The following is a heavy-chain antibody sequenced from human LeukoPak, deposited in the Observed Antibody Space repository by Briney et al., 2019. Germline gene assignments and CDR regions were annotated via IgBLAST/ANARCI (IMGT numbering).Heavy chain of an antibody. Sequence: PGGSLRLSCAVSGFPFSIYEMNWVRQAPGEGLEWVSNIGSSGTTIYYADSVKGRLSISRDNAKSSLYLQMNSLRVEDTAVYYCALLAVASDFDYWGQGALVTVSS. CDR2: IGSSGTTI. CDR3: ALLAVASDFDY. CDR1: GFPFSIYE. D-gene: IGHD6-19*01. J-gene: IGHJ4*02. V-gene: IGHV3-48*03.